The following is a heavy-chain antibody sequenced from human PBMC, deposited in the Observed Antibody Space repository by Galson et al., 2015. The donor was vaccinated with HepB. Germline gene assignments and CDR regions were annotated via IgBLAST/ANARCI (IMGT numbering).Heavy chain of an antibody. D-gene: IGHD3-22*01. CDR2: ISAYNGYT. J-gene: IGHJ4*02. CDR1: GYTFTHYG. V-gene: IGHV1-18*01. Sequence: SVKVSCKASGYTFTHYGISWVRQAPGQGLEWMGWISAYNGYTKYEQKFQGRVTMTTDTSTSTAYMALRRLRSDDTAVYYCARVVRGGASYFDNSGYYWGQGSLVTV. CDR3: ARVVRGGASYFDNSGYY.